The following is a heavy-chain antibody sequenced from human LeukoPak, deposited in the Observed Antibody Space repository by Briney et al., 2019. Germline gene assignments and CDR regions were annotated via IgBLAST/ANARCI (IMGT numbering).Heavy chain of an antibody. J-gene: IGHJ5*02. CDR2: IKTDGSIA. CDR3: AKDPYYDILTGHPGFDP. Sequence: PGGSLRLSCAASGFSFSFYWMHWVRQAPGKGPVWVSRIKTDGSIADYADSVKGRFTISRDNSKNTLYLQMNSLRAEDTAVYYCAKDPYYDILTGHPGFDPWGQGTLVTVSS. CDR1: GFSFSFYW. D-gene: IGHD3-9*01. V-gene: IGHV3-74*01.